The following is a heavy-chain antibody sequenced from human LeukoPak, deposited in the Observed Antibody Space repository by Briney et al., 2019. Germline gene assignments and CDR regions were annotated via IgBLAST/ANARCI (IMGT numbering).Heavy chain of an antibody. CDR1: GFTLSSHA. Sequence: PGGSLRLSCAVSGFTLSSHAMNWVRQAPGKGLEYVSVINGDGRTTYYADSVKGRFTISRDNSRSTLYLQMSSLRAEDTAVYYCVGDQVDNTGYLRWGQGTRVTVSA. CDR2: INGDGRTT. J-gene: IGHJ4*02. CDR3: VGDQVDNTGYLR. V-gene: IGHV3-64D*06. D-gene: IGHD3-22*01.